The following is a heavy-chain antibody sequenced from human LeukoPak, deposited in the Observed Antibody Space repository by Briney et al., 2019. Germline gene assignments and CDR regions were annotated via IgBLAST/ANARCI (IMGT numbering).Heavy chain of an antibody. CDR3: ASRPPITTVTTYWFDP. CDR2: INHSGST. CDR1: GGSFSGYY. J-gene: IGHJ5*02. V-gene: IGHV4-34*01. D-gene: IGHD4-17*01. Sequence: PSETLSLTCAVYGGSFSGYYWSWIRQPPGKGLEWIGEINHSGSTNYNPSLKSRVTISVDTSKNQFSLKLSSVTAADTAMYYCASRPPITTVTTYWFDPWGQGTLVTVSS.